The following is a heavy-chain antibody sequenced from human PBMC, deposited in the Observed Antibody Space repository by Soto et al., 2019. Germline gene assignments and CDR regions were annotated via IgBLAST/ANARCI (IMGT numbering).Heavy chain of an antibody. CDR1: GGSIRSYY. Sequence: QVQLQESGPGLVKPSETLSLTCTVSGGSIRSYYWSWIRQPPGKGLEWIGCMYNSGSTNYNPSLKRXXTXLXXTSKNQLSLKLSSVTAADTAVYYCAAGGKWLAFEYWGQGTLATVSS. CDR2: MYNSGST. CDR3: AAGGKWLAFEY. D-gene: IGHD6-19*01. V-gene: IGHV4-59*08. J-gene: IGHJ4*02.